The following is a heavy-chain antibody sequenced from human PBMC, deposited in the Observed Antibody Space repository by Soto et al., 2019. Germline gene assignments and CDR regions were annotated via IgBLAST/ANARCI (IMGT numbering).Heavy chain of an antibody. V-gene: IGHV4-59*01. CDR3: ARGWGGPYFFDT. CDR2: IYHSGST. Sequence: SLTCTVSGGSLSSFYWVWIRQTPGKELEWIGQIYHSGSTIYNPSLESRVTILVDSSKNHVSLDLTSLTAADTAVYYCARGWGGPYFFDTWGQGARDTVSS. J-gene: IGHJ5*02. D-gene: IGHD3-16*01. CDR1: GGSLSSFY.